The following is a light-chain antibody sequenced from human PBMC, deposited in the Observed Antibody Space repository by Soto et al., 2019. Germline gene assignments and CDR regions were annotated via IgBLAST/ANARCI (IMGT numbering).Light chain of an antibody. CDR2: KSS. J-gene: IGKJ1*01. Sequence: IQMTQSAATLSGSVGDRVTITCRASQTISSWLAWYQQKPGKAPKLLIYKSSILESGVPSRFSGSGSGTEFTLTISSLQPDDFATYYCQQFNTSPWTFGQGTKVDIK. CDR3: QQFNTSPWT. CDR1: QTISSW. V-gene: IGKV1-5*03.